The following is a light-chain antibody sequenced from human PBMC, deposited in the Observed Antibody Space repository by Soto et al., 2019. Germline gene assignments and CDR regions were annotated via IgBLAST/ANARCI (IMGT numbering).Light chain of an antibody. CDR1: SSDVGGYNY. V-gene: IGLV2-14*01. Sequence: QSALTQPASVSGSPGQSITISCTGTSSDVGGYNYVSWYQQHPGKAPKLMIYDVSNRPSGVSNRFSGSKSRNTASLTISGLQAEDEADYYCSSYTSSSTLHYVFGTGTKLTVL. CDR3: SSYTSSSTLHYV. J-gene: IGLJ1*01. CDR2: DVS.